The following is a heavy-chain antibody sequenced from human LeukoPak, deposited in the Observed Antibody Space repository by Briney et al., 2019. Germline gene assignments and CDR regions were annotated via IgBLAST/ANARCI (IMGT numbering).Heavy chain of an antibody. D-gene: IGHD4-17*01. J-gene: IGHJ3*02. V-gene: IGHV3-30-3*01. CDR1: GFTFSSYA. CDR3: AGELTTTDAFDI. Sequence: GRSLRLSCAASGFTFSSYAMHWVRQAPGKGLEWVAVISYDGSNKYYADSVKGRFTISRDNSKNTLYLQMNSLRAEDTAVYYCAGELTTTDAFDIWGQGTTVTVSS. CDR2: ISYDGSNK.